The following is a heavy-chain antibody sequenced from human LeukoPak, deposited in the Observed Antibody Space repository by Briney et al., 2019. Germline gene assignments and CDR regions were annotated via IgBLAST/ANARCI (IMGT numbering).Heavy chain of an antibody. V-gene: IGHV3-30*18. CDR2: LSSDESYN. Sequence: PGRSLRLSCAASGFTLRSYGTHWVRQAPGKGLEWVAFLSSDESYNYYADSVKGRFTISRDISKNTLYLQMNSLRAEDTAVYYCAESTVTTALVSYFGYWGQGTQVTVSS. CDR3: AESTVTTALVSYFGY. D-gene: IGHD4-17*01. J-gene: IGHJ4*02. CDR1: GFTLRSYG.